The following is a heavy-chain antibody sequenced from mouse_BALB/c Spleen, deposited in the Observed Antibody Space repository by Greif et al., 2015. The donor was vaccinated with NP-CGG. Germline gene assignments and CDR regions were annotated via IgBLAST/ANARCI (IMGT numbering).Heavy chain of an antibody. CDR3: RGGDFYFDY. CDR1: GFTFSNYW. Sequence: EVKLVDSGGGLVQPGGSMKLSCVASGFTFSNYWMNWVRQSPEKGLEWVAEIRLKSNNYATHYAESVKGRFTISRDDSKSSVYLQMNNLRAEDTGIYYCRGGDFYFDYWGQGTTLTVSS. V-gene: IGHV6-6*02. J-gene: IGHJ2*01. CDR2: IRLKSNNYAT.